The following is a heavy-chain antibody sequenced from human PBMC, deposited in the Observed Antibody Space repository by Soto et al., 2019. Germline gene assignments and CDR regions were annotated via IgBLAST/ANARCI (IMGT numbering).Heavy chain of an antibody. CDR3: ARHTDCGSGSSCLGSDNMDTDAFDI. CDR2: IYYSGNT. V-gene: IGHV4-39*01. CDR1: GGSISSDIHY. J-gene: IGHJ3*02. D-gene: IGHD3-10*01. Sequence: QLQLQESGPGLVKPSETLSLTCTVSGGSISSDIHYWGWIRQPPGKGLEWIGTIYYSGNTYYNPSLRSRVTISMDTSTNQFSLRLTSVPAADTAVYYCARHTDCGSGSSCLGSDNMDTDAFDIWGQGTMVTVS.